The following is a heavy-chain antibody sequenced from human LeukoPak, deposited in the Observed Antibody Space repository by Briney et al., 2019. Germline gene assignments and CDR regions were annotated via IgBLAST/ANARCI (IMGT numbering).Heavy chain of an antibody. D-gene: IGHD6-13*01. CDR3: VREGAPREGGSWYSFVWFDP. V-gene: IGHV4-31*03. CDR1: GGSISSGGYY. J-gene: IGHJ5*02. CDR2: IYYSGST. Sequence: SQTLSLTCTVSGGSISSGGYYWSWIRQHPGKGLEWIGYIYYSGSTYYNPSLKSRVTISVDTSKNQFSLKLSSVTAADTAVYYCVREGAPREGGSWYSFVWFDPWGQGTLVTVSS.